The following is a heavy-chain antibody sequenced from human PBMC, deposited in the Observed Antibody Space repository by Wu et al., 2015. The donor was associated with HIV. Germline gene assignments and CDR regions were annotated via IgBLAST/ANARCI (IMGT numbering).Heavy chain of an antibody. J-gene: IGHJ3*01. D-gene: IGHD5-24*01. CDR3: AREYQLEMATSPGGVFDSR. Sequence: QVQLVQSGAEVKKPGASVKVSCKASGYTFTSYGISWVRQAPGQGLEWMGWISAYNGNTNYAQKLQGRVTMTTDTSTSTAYMELRSLRSDDTAVYYCAREYQLEMATSPGGVFDSRGDQGTSGHRSL. CDR2: ISAYNGNT. CDR1: GYTFTSYG. V-gene: IGHV1-18*01.